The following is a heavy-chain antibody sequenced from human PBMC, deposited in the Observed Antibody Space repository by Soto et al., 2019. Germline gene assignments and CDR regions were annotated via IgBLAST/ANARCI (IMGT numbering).Heavy chain of an antibody. V-gene: IGHV4-30-2*01. CDR2: IYHSGST. CDR3: ARDRHLYCSSTSCYRVWFDP. Sequence: TLSLTCAVSGGSISSGGYSWSWIRHPPGKGLEWIGYIYHSGSTYYNPSLKSRVTISVDRSKNQFSLKLSSVTAADTAVYYCARDRHLYCSSTSCYRVWFDPWGQGTLVTVSS. CDR1: GGSISSGGYS. D-gene: IGHD2-2*01. J-gene: IGHJ5*02.